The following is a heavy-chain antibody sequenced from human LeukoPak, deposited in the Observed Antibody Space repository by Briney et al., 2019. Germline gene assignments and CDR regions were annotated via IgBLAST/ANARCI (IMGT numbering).Heavy chain of an antibody. CDR1: GFTFSDYY. J-gene: IGHJ1*01. V-gene: IGHV3-11*01. CDR2: ISSSGSTI. CDR3: ARLYRDGYYKTEYFQH. D-gene: IGHD3-9*01. Sequence: GSLRLSCAASGFTFSDYYMSWIRQAPGKGLEWVSYISSSGSTIYYADSVKGRFTISRDNAKNSLYLQMNSLRAEDTAVYYCARLYRDGYYKTEYFQHWGQGTLVTVSS.